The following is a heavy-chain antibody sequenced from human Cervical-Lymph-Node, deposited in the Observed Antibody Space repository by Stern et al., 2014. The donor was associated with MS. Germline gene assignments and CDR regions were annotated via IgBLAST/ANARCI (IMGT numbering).Heavy chain of an antibody. Sequence: QVQLQESGPGLVKPSETLSLTCTVSGASITNRDYWGWIRQPPGKGLEWIGSVYYSGITYYRPSLKSRAAISIDTSRNQFFLWLNSVTATDTAVYFCARGVTAVTNYVPNWCFDLWGRGTLVTVSS. J-gene: IGHJ2*01. CDR1: GASITNRDY. D-gene: IGHD4-11*01. V-gene: IGHV4-39*02. CDR3: ARGVTAVTNYVPNWCFDL. CDR2: VYYSGIT.